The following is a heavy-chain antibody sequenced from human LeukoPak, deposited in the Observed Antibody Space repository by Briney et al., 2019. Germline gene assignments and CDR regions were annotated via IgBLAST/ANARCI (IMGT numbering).Heavy chain of an antibody. CDR3: ARERYCSSTSCYYDAFDI. CDR1: GFTFSSYW. D-gene: IGHD2-2*01. Sequence: GGSLRLSCAASGFTFSSYWMSWVRQAPGEGLEWVSSISSSSSYIYYADSVKGRFTISRDNAKNSLYLQMNSLRAEDTAVYYCARERYCSSTSCYYDAFDIWGQGTMVTVSS. CDR2: ISSSSSYI. J-gene: IGHJ3*02. V-gene: IGHV3-21*01.